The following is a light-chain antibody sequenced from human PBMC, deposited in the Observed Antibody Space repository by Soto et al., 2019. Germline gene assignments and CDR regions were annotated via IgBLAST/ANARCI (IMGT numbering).Light chain of an antibody. CDR3: QQSFTVPVT. CDR2: SAS. J-gene: IGKJ5*01. V-gene: IGKV1-39*01. CDR1: QSIAGY. Sequence: PSSLSASVGDRVTITCRASQSIAGYLSWYQQKPGKAPKFLIYSASSLQRGVPSRFSGSGSGTDFTLTITGLQPEDFAIYYCQQSFTVPVTFGQGTRLE.